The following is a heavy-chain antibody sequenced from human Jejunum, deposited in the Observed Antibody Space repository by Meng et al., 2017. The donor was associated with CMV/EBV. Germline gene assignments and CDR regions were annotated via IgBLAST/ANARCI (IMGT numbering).Heavy chain of an antibody. D-gene: IGHD2-21*01. V-gene: IGHV3-7*01. CDR1: GFTFSCYG. Sequence: SGFTFSCYGMNWVRQVPGKGLEWVANIKQDGGERNYVESVKGRLTISRNNARNSLFLQMDGLRAEDTAVYYCARQKCGGDCDMDVWGQGTTVTVSS. J-gene: IGHJ6*02. CDR2: IKQDGGER. CDR3: ARQKCGGDCDMDV.